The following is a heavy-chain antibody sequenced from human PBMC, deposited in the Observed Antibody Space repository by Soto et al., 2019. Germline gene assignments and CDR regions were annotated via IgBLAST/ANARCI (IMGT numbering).Heavy chain of an antibody. V-gene: IGHV4-59*08. CDR1: GGSISSYY. D-gene: IGHD3-10*01. CDR3: TRIRYYGSGSTLFDY. Sequence: PSETLSLTCTVSGGSISSYYWSWIRQPPGKGLEWIGYIYYSGSTNYNPSLKSRVTISVDTSKNQFSLKLSSVTAADTAVYYCTRIRYYGSGSTLFDYWGQGTLVTVSS. CDR2: IYYSGST. J-gene: IGHJ4*02.